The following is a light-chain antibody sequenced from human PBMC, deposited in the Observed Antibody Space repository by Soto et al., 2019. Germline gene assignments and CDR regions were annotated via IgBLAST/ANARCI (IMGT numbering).Light chain of an antibody. Sequence: DIQMTQSPSTLSSSVGDRVTITCRASQSISSWLAWYQQKPGKAPKLLIYKAASLESGVQPRFSGSGSGTEFTLTISSLQHDDFANYYYQQYNSLWTFGQGTKVEIK. CDR2: KAA. CDR3: QQYNSLWT. V-gene: IGKV1-5*03. CDR1: QSISSW. J-gene: IGKJ1*01.